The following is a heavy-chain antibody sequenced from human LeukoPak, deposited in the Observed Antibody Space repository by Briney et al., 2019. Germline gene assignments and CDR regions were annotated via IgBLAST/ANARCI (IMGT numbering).Heavy chain of an antibody. CDR2: ISYSGST. CDR3: AREGTAGTNLNWFDP. CDR1: APSITSSDYY. J-gene: IGHJ5*02. Sequence: SETLSLTCTLSAPSITSSDYYWNWIRQPPWKGLELIGYISYSGSTNFNPSLKSRVTISVDTSKNQFSLKLSSVTAADTAVYYCAREGTAGTNLNWFDPWGQGTLVTVSS. V-gene: IGHV4-61*08. D-gene: IGHD1-1*01.